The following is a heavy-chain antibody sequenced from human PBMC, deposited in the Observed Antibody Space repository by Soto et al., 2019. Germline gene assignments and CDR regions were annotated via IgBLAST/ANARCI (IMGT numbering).Heavy chain of an antibody. CDR1: GGTFSSYA. V-gene: IGHV1-69*13. Sequence: ASVKVSCKASGGTFSSYAISWVRQAPGQGLEWMGGIIPIFGTANYAQKFQGRVTITADESTSTAYMELSSLRSEDTAVYYCAKDGRTVLAVAAEYFDYWGQGTLVTVSS. D-gene: IGHD6-19*01. CDR3: AKDGRTVLAVAAEYFDY. CDR2: IIPIFGTA. J-gene: IGHJ4*02.